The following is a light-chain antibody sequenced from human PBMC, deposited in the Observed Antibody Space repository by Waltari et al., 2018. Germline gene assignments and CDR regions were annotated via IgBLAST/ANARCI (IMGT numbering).Light chain of an antibody. CDR2: KDR. V-gene: IGLV3-25*03. CDR3: QSSDSSGSYVL. CDR1: TLPKEY. J-gene: IGLJ3*02. Sequence: SYGLTQAPSVSVSPGQTARITCSGDTLPKEYAYWYQQKPGQAPVFVIYKDRERPSGIPERVSGSRAGTTVALTINGGQAEDEAEYYCQSSDSSGSYVLFGGGTKLTVL.